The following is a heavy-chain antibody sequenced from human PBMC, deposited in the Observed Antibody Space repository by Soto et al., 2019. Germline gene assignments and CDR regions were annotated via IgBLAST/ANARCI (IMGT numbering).Heavy chain of an antibody. J-gene: IGHJ6*02. CDR1: GFTFSSYA. D-gene: IGHD3-10*01. Sequence: GGSLRLSCAASGFTFSSYAMSWVRQAPGKGLEWVSAISGSGGSTYYADSVKGRFTSSRDNGKNTRYLQMNSRRAEDKAVIYRAKDLMVRGVINSSRSWDPNPPYYYYGMDVWGQGTTVTVSS. CDR2: ISGSGGST. V-gene: IGHV3-23*01. CDR3: AKDLMVRGVINSSRSWDPNPPYYYYGMDV.